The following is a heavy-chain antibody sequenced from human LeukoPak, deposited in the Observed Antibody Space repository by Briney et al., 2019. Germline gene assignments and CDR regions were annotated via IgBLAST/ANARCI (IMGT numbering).Heavy chain of an antibody. CDR3: ARGPSGYRRRYFDY. J-gene: IGHJ4*02. D-gene: IGHD5-12*01. Sequence: SETLSLTCAVYGGSFSGYYWSWIRQPPGKGLEWIGEINHSGSTNYNPSLESRVTISVDTSKNQFSLKLSSVTAADTAVYYCARGPSGYRRRYFDYWGQGTLVTISS. CDR1: GGSFSGYY. V-gene: IGHV4-34*01. CDR2: INHSGST.